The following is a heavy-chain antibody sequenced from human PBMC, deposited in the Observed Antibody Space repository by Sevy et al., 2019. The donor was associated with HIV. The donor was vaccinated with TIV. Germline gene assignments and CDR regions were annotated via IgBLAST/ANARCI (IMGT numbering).Heavy chain of an antibody. CDR1: GFSVSSYY. V-gene: IGHV3-53*01. J-gene: IGHJ4*02. CDR2: KESDGQT. Sequence: GGSLRLSCAASGFSVSSYYMGWVRQAPGKGLEWVSTKESDGQTYYADSVRGRFTIARDESANNLFLQLNNLRAEDTGVYYCARMTSTWSTDSWGQGTLVTVSS. CDR3: ARMTSTWSTDS.